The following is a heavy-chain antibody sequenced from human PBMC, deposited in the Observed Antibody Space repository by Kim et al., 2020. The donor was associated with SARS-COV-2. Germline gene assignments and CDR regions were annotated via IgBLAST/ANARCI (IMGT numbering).Heavy chain of an antibody. CDR2: ISGSGGST. V-gene: IGHV3-23*01. Sequence: GGSLRLSCAAAGFTFSSYAMSWVRQAPGKGLEWVSAISGSGGSTYYAESVKGRFTITRDNSKNTLYLQMNSLRAEDTAVYYFAKDSAGGTVYDSSGYYDYWGQGTLVTVSS. J-gene: IGHJ4*02. D-gene: IGHD3-22*01. CDR3: AKDSAGGTVYDSSGYYDY. CDR1: GFTFSSYA.